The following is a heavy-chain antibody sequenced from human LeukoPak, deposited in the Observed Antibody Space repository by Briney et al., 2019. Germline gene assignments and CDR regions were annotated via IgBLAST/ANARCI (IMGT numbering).Heavy chain of an antibody. CDR2: INHSGST. Sequence: SETLSLTCAVYGGSFSGYYWSWIRQPPGKGLEWIGEINHSGSTNYNPSLKSRVTISVDTSKNQFSLKLSSVTAADTAVYYCAINSVTTSGDAFDIWGQGTMVTVSS. CDR1: GGSFSGYY. V-gene: IGHV4-34*01. J-gene: IGHJ3*02. D-gene: IGHD4-17*01. CDR3: AINSVTTSGDAFDI.